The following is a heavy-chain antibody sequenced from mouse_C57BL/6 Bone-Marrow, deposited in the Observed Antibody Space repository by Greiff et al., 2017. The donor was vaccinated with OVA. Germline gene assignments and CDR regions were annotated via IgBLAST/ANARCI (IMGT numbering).Heavy chain of an antibody. V-gene: IGHV5-9-1*02. CDR2: ISSGGDYI. J-gene: IGHJ4*01. CDR1: GFTFSSYA. Sequence: DVMLVESGEGLVQPGGSLKLSCAASGFTFSSYAMSWVRQTPEKRLEWVAYISSGGDYIYYADTVTGRFTISRDNARNTLYLQMSSLKSDDTAMYYCTRDHYDPYYYAMDYWGQGTSVTVSS. D-gene: IGHD2-4*01. CDR3: TRDHYDPYYYAMDY.